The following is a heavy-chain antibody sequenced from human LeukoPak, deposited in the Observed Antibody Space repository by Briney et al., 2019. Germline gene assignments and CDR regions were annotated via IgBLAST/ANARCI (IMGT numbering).Heavy chain of an antibody. Sequence: PSETLSLTCAVYGESFSGYDWTWIRQPPGKRLEWIGEINHSGSTNYNPSLKSRVTISVDTSKNQFSLKLTSVTAADTAVYYCARGYSSGFNWFDPWGQGTLVTVSS. V-gene: IGHV4-34*01. CDR3: ARGYSSGFNWFDP. CDR1: GESFSGYD. D-gene: IGHD6-19*01. J-gene: IGHJ5*02. CDR2: INHSGST.